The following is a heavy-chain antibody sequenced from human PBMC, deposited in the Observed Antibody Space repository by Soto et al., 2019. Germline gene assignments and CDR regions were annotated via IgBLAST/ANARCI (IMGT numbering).Heavy chain of an antibody. CDR1: GGSISSYY. V-gene: IGHV4-59*01. D-gene: IGHD3-10*01. CDR3: ARDKYGSEYFDY. Sequence: SETLSLTCTVSGGSISSYYWSWIRQPPGKGLEWIGYIYYSGSTNYNPSLKSRVTISVDTSKNQFSLKLSSVTAADTAVYYCARDKYGSEYFDYWGQGTLVTVSS. J-gene: IGHJ4*02. CDR2: IYYSGST.